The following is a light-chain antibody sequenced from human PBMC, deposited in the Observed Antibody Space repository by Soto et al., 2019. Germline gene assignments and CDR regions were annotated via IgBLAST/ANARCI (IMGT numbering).Light chain of an antibody. Sequence: QSVLTQPPSVSGAPGQRVTISCTGSSSNIGAGSHVHWYQHLPGSAPKLLIYSNNQRPSGVPDRFSGSKSGTSASLAISGLQSEDEADYYCAAWDDSLNGYVFGTGTKLTVL. CDR1: SSNIGAGSH. CDR2: SNN. CDR3: AAWDDSLNGYV. J-gene: IGLJ1*01. V-gene: IGLV1-44*01.